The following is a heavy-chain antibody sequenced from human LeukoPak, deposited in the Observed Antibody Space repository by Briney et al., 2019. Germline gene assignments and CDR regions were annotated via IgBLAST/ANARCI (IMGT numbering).Heavy chain of an antibody. D-gene: IGHD3-3*01. J-gene: IGHJ4*02. CDR1: GGSISSGSYY. Sequence: SETLSLTCTVSGGSISSGSYYWSWIRQPAGKGLEWIGRIYTSGSTNYNPSLKSRVTISVDTPKNQFSLKLSSVTAADTAVYYCARFTIFGVVIGFDYWGQGTLVTVSS. V-gene: IGHV4-61*02. CDR3: ARFTIFGVVIGFDY. CDR2: IYTSGST.